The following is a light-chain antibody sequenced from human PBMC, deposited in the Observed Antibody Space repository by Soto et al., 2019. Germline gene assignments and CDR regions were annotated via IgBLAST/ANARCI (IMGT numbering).Light chain of an antibody. V-gene: IGLV1-51*01. CDR3: GTWDSSLSAYV. CDR1: ASNIGANYD. CDR2: DNN. Sequence: QSALTQPPSVSGAPGQRVTISCTGGASNIGANYDVHWYQQLPGTAPKLLIYDNNKRPSGIPDRFSGSKSGTSATLGITGLQTGDEADYYCGTWDSSLSAYVFGTGTKVTVL. J-gene: IGLJ1*01.